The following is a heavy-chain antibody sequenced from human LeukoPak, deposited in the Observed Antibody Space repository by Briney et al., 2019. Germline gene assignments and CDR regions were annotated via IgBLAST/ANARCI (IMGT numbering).Heavy chain of an antibody. CDR1: GFTFSSYW. V-gene: IGHV3-74*01. Sequence: GGSPRLSCAASGFTFSSYWMHWVRQAPGKGLVWVSRINSDGSSTSYADSVKGRFTISRDNATNTLYLQMNRLRAEYTAVYDCSCDYYYDSSSYDAFEYWGQGTLVTVSS. CDR2: INSDGSST. J-gene: IGHJ4*02. CDR3: SCDYYYDSSSYDAFEY. D-gene: IGHD3-22*01.